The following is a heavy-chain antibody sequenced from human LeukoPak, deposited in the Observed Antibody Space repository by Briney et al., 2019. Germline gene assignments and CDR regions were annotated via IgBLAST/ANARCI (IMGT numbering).Heavy chain of an antibody. CDR1: GFTFSSYS. CDR2: ISSSSSYI. J-gene: IGHJ3*02. V-gene: IGHV3-21*01. Sequence: KPGGSLRLSCAASGFTFSSYSMNWVRQAPGKGLEWVSSISSSSSYIYHADSVKGRFTISRDNAKNSLYLQMNSLRAEDTAVYYCHVYDLAAFDIWGQGTMVTVSS. CDR3: HVYDLAAFDI. D-gene: IGHD3/OR15-3a*01.